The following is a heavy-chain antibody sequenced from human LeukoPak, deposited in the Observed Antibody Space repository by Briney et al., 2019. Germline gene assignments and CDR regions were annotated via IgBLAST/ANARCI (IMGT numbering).Heavy chain of an antibody. CDR3: AKATNSGAD. J-gene: IGHJ3*01. CDR1: GFTFSSYS. V-gene: IGHV3-23*01. CDR2: IRGSGGGT. D-gene: IGHD2-15*01. Sequence: GGSLRLSCAASGFTFSSYSMNWVRQAPGKGLEWVSAIRGSGGGTKYGDSVKGRFTVSRDNSKNTLYLQMNSLRADDTAVYYCAKATNSGADWGQGTMVTVSS.